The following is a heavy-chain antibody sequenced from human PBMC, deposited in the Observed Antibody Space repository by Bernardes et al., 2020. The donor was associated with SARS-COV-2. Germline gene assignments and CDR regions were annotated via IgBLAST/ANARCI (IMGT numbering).Heavy chain of an antibody. V-gene: IGHV4-4*07. CDR2: IYTSGST. Sequence: SETLSLTCTVSGGSISSYYWSWIRQPAGKGLEWIGRIYTSGSTNYNPSLKSRVTMSVDTSKNQFSLKLSSVTAADTAVYYCARINYDFWSGSASYYYYGMDVWGQGTTVTVSS. CDR1: GGSISSYY. D-gene: IGHD3-3*01. CDR3: ARINYDFWSGSASYYYYGMDV. J-gene: IGHJ6*02.